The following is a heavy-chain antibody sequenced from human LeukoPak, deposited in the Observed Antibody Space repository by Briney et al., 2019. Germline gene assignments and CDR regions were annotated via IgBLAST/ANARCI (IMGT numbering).Heavy chain of an antibody. J-gene: IGHJ4*02. CDR2: VYYSGST. CDR3: AREGQKAFDY. CDR1: GGSISSGGYY. Sequence: PSETLSLTCTVSGGSISSGGYYWSWIRQHPGKGLEWIGYVYYSGSTYYNPSLKSRVTISVDTSKNQFSLKLSSVTAADTAVYYCAREGQKAFDYWGQGTLVTVSS. V-gene: IGHV4-31*03.